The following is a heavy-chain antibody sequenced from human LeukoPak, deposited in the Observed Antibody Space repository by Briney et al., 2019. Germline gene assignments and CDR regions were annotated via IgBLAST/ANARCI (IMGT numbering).Heavy chain of an antibody. CDR2: IRYDGSNK. V-gene: IGHV3-30*02. J-gene: IGHJ4*02. CDR1: GFTFSSYG. Sequence: GGSLRLSCAASGFTFSSYGMHWVRQAPGKGLEWVAFIRYDGSNKYYADSVKGRFTISRDNSKNTLYLQMNSLRAEDTAVYYCAKEAYIDMATITPDYWGQGTLVTVSS. CDR3: AKEAYIDMATITPDY. D-gene: IGHD5-24*01.